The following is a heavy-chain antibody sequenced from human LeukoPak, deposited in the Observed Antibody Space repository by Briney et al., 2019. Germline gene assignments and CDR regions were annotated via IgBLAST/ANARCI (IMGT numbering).Heavy chain of an antibody. J-gene: IGHJ4*01. D-gene: IGHD2-8*01. CDR3: ASQGYCTNCVCYL. Sequence: SETLSLTCAAYGGSLRVYYWRWIRQPPGKGLEWIGEINHSGSTNHNPSLKSRVTISVDTSKNQFSLKLSSVTAADTAVYYCASQGYCTNCVCYLWGQGTLVTVSS. CDR2: INHSGST. CDR1: GGSLRVYY. V-gene: IGHV4-34*01.